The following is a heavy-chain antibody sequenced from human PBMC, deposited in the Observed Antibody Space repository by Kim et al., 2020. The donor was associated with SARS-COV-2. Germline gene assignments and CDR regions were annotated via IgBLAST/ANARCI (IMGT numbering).Heavy chain of an antibody. D-gene: IGHD5-12*01. V-gene: IGHV1-3*01. Sequence: SQKFQARVTITRDTSASTVYMELSSMKFEDTAMYYCARDQANGLPDRFDMWGQGTMVTVSS. CDR3: ARDQANGLPDRFDM. J-gene: IGHJ3*02.